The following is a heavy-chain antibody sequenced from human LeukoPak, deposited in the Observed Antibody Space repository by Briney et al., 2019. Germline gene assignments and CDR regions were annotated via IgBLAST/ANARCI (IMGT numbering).Heavy chain of an antibody. Sequence: SETLSLTCTVSGGSISTSNYYWGWVRQPPGRGLEWIGSIYYSGSTYYNPSLKSRVTISVDTSKNQFSLKLSSVTAADTAVYYCARGRYHFDYWGQGTLVTVSS. CDR1: GGSISTSNYY. CDR3: ARGRYHFDY. V-gene: IGHV4-39*07. CDR2: IYYSGST. D-gene: IGHD1-1*01. J-gene: IGHJ4*02.